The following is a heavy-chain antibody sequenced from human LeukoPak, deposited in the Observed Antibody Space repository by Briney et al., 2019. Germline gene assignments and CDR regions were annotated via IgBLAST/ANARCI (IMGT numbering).Heavy chain of an antibody. D-gene: IGHD6-6*01. CDR1: GFTFSNYW. J-gene: IGHJ4*02. Sequence: GGSLRLSCAASGFTFSNYWMTWVRQAPGKGLEWVANIKEDGSVIYYVDSVRGRFTISRDNAKNSLYLQMNSLRAEDTAVYFCARIGYSSSSLDYWGQGTLVTVSS. V-gene: IGHV3-7*01. CDR2: IKEDGSVI. CDR3: ARIGYSSSSLDY.